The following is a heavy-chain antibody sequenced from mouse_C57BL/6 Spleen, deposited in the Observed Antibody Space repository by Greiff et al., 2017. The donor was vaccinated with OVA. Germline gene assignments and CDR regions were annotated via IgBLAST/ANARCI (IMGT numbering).Heavy chain of an antibody. Sequence: VQLQQPGAELVKPGASVKMSCKASGYTFTSYWITWVKQRPGQGLEWIGDIYPGSGSTNYNEKFKSKATLTVDTSSSTAYMQLSSLTSEDSAVYYCAREIYYGSLDGDYWGQGTTLTVSS. J-gene: IGHJ2*01. V-gene: IGHV1-55*01. D-gene: IGHD1-1*01. CDR3: AREIYYGSLDGDY. CDR2: IYPGSGST. CDR1: GYTFTSYW.